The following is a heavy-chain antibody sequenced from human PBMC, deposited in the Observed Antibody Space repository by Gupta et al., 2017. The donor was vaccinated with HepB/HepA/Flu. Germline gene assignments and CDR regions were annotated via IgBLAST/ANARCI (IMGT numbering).Heavy chain of an antibody. Sequence: QVQLVQSGAEVGKPGASVKVACKVFGYPFTNYFMHWVRLAPGQGLEWMAIFNPSDETTTYAQKFHGRLSMSRDTSTSTIYMEVSLLRSEDTAIYYCARGASLEKYSFDYWGQGTLVTVSS. V-gene: IGHV1-46*01. CDR2: FNPSDETT. J-gene: IGHJ4*02. CDR3: ARGASLEKYSFDY. CDR1: GYPFTNYF. D-gene: IGHD1-1*01.